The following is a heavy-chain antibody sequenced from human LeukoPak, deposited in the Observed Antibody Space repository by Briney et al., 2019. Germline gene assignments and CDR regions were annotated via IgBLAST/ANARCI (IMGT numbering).Heavy chain of an antibody. CDR3: ARVTIFGVVIIDYYYYGMDV. D-gene: IGHD3-3*01. CDR1: GGTFSSYA. CDR2: IIPIFGTA. V-gene: IGHV1-69*13. J-gene: IGHJ6*02. Sequence: SVTVSCTASGGTFSSYAISWVRQAPGQGLEWMGGIIPIFGTANYAQKFQGRVTITADESTSTAYMELSSLRSEDTAVYYCARVTIFGVVIIDYYYYGMDVWGQGTTVTVSS.